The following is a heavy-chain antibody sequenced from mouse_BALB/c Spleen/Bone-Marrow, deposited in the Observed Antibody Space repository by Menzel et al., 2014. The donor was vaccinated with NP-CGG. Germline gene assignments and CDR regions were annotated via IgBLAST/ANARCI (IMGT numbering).Heavy chain of an antibody. D-gene: IGHD4-1*01. J-gene: IGHJ2*01. CDR1: GFNIKDTY. Sequence: EVKVVESGAELVSPGASVRLSCTASGFNIKDTYIHWVKQRPEQGLDWIGRIDPAIFTKYDPKFQGKATITADTSSNTAYLQVSSLTSEDTAVYYCASLTGTFDYWGQGTTLTVSS. CDR2: IDPAIFT. CDR3: ASLTGTFDY. V-gene: IGHV14-3*02.